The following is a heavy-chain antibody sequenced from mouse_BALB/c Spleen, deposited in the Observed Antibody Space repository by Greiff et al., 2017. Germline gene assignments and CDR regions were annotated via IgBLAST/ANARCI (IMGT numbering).Heavy chain of an antibody. CDR1: GYTFTDYS. CDR2: IYPGSGNT. J-gene: IGHJ4*01. CDR3: ARGDGPLDY. V-gene: IGHV1-77*01. Sequence: QVQLQQSGAELARPGASVKLSCKASGYTFTDYSINWVKQRTGQGLEWIGEIYPGSGNTYYNEKFKGKATLTADKSSSTAYMQLSSLTSEDSAVYFCARGDGPLDYWGQGTSVTVSA. D-gene: IGHD1-1*01.